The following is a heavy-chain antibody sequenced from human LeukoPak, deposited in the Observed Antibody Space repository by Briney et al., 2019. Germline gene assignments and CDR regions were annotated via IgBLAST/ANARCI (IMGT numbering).Heavy chain of an antibody. CDR3: AREGNYYGSGSYYYAY. CDR2: INHSGSH. D-gene: IGHD3-10*01. J-gene: IGHJ4*02. V-gene: IGHV4-34*01. Sequence: PSETLSLTCAVYGGSFSGYYWSWVRQPPGKGLEWVGEINHSGSHNYNPSLKRRVTISVDTSKNQFSLKLTSVTAADTDVYYCAREGNYYGSGSYYYAYWGQGTLVTVSS. CDR1: GGSFSGYY.